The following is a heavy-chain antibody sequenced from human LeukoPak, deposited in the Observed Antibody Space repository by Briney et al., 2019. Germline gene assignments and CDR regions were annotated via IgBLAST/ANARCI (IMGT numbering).Heavy chain of an antibody. CDR1: GFTFSSYE. D-gene: IGHD4-23*01. CDR3: ARGRYGGTRGCYFDY. CDR2: IGSSGSTT. V-gene: IGHV3-48*03. Sequence: GGSLRLSCAASGFTFSSYEMNWVRQAPGKGLESVSYIGSSGSTTYYADSVKGRFTISRDNAKNSLYLQMNSLRAEDTAVYYCARGRYGGTRGCYFDYWGQGTLVTVFS. J-gene: IGHJ4*02.